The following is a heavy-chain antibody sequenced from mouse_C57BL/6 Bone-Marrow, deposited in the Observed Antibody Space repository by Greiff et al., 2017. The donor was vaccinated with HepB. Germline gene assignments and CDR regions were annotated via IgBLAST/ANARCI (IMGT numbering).Heavy chain of an antibody. V-gene: IGHV1-69*01. Sequence: QVQLQQPGAELVMPGASVKLSCKASGYTFTSYWMHWVKQRPGQGLEWIGEIDPSDSYTNYNQKFKGKYTLTVDKSSSTAYMQLSSLTSEDSAVYYCARDQDYYAMDYWGQGTSVTVSS. J-gene: IGHJ4*01. CDR3: ARDQDYYAMDY. CDR2: IDPSDSYT. CDR1: GYTFTSYW.